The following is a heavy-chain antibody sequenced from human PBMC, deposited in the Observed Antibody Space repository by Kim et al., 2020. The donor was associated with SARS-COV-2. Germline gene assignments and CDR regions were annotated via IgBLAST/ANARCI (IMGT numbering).Heavy chain of an antibody. CDR3: ARGKVGIAAAGTPPGITFGYYYYGMDV. D-gene: IGHD6-13*01. CDR1: GGSFSGYY. J-gene: IGHJ6*02. Sequence: SETLSLTCAVYGGSFSGYYWSWIRQPPGKGLEWIGEINHSGSTNYNPSLKSRVTISVDTSKNQFSVKLSSVTAADTAVYYCARGKVGIAAAGTPPGITFGYYYYGMDVWGQGTTVTVSS. V-gene: IGHV4-34*01. CDR2: INHSGST.